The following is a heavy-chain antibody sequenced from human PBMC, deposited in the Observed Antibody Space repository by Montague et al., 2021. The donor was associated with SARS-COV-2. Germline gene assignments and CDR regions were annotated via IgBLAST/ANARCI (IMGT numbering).Heavy chain of an antibody. V-gene: IGHV4-39*01. CDR3: ARQNRGLWFGEWLFDY. D-gene: IGHD3-10*01. Sequence: SETLSLTCTVSGGSISNIGYYWGWIRQPPGKGLEWIGSIFYSGNSYYNPSLKSRVSISVATSRSQFSLKVNSVTAADTAVYYCARQNRGLWFGEWLFDYRGQGVLVTASS. J-gene: IGHJ4*02. CDR2: IFYSGNS. CDR1: GGSISNIGYY.